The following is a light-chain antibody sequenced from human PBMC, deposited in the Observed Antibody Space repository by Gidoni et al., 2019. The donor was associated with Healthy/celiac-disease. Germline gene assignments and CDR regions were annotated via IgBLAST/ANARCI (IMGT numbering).Light chain of an antibody. V-gene: IGKV4-1*01. CDR1: QSVLYSSNNKNY. J-gene: IGKJ1*01. Sequence: DIVMTQSPDSLAVSLGERATINCKSRQSVLYSSNNKNYLAWYQQKPGQPPKLLIYWASTRESGVPDRFSGSGSGTDFTLTISSLQAEDVAVYYCQQYYSTPPTFXXXTKVEIK. CDR2: WAS. CDR3: QQYYSTPPT.